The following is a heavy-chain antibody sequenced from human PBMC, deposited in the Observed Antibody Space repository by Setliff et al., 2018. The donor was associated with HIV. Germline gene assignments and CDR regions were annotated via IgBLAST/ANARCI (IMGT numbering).Heavy chain of an antibody. CDR2: IYHSGNT. CDR3: ARGQGCGGGCHYAFEM. V-gene: IGHV4-39*01. Sequence: SETLSLTCTVSGGSVTNTKSYWGWIRQPPGKGLEWIASIYHSGNTYYMPSLQSRVTISVDMSKNQFSLNLNSVTAADTAVYYCARGQGCGGGCHYAFEMWGQGTMVTVSS. D-gene: IGHD2-21*02. J-gene: IGHJ3*02. CDR1: GGSVTNTKSY.